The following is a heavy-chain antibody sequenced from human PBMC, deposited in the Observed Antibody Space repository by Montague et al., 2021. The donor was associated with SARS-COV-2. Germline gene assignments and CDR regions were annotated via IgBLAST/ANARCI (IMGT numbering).Heavy chain of an antibody. CDR1: GGSFSGYY. Sequence: SETLSLTCAVYGGSFSGYYWSWIRQPPGKGLEWIGEINHSGSTNYNPSLKSRVTISVDTSKNQFSLKLSSVTAADTAVYHCARLVVPAARYYYHYYMDVWGKGTTVTVSS. D-gene: IGHD2-2*01. CDR2: INHSGST. CDR3: ARLVVPAARYYYHYYMDV. J-gene: IGHJ6*03. V-gene: IGHV4-34*01.